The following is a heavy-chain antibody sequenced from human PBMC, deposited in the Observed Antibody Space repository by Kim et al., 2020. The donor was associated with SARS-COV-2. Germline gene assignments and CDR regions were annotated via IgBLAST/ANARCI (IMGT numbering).Heavy chain of an antibody. J-gene: IGHJ4*02. CDR3: ARLSGIQLWSFDY. D-gene: IGHD5-18*01. Sequence: RPSFQGQVPISADKSISTAYLQWSSLKASDTAMYYCARLSGIQLWSFDYWGQGTLVTVSS. V-gene: IGHV5-51*01.